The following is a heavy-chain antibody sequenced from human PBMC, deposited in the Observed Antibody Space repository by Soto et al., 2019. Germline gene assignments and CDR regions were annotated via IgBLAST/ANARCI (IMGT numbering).Heavy chain of an antibody. CDR2: IYYSGST. CDR1: GGSISSYY. D-gene: IGHD2-15*01. CDR3: ARRSGGSIDY. J-gene: IGHJ4*02. Sequence: QVQLQESGPGLVKPSETLSLTCTVSGGSISSYYWSWIRQPPGKGLEWIGYIYYSGSTNYNPSLQSRASSSVDTSKNQLSLKRSSVTAPDTAVYYGARRSGGSIDYWGQGTLVTVSS. V-gene: IGHV4-59*08.